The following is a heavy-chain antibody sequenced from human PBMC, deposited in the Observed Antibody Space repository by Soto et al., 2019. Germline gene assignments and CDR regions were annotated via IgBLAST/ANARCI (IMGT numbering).Heavy chain of an antibody. D-gene: IGHD6-19*01. CDR1: GFTFSSYW. J-gene: IGHJ4*02. V-gene: IGHV3-74*01. Sequence: EVQLVECGGGLVQPGGSLRLSCAASGFTFSSYWMHWVRQAPGKGLVWVSRINSDGSSTSYADSVKGRFTISRDNAKNTLYLQMNSLRAEDTAVYYCAVAVAGPTAIGYWGQGTLVTVSS. CDR2: INSDGSST. CDR3: AVAVAGPTAIGY.